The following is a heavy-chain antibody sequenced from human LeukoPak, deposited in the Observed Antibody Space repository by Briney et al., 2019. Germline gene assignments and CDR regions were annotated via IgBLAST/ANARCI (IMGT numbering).Heavy chain of an antibody. Sequence: PGRSLRLSCVGSGSRLEGYAIHWVRQAPGKGLEWVSGIGLNSGRIGYADSVKGRFTISRDNGKNSLYLQMNSLRAEDTALYYCARDRRNGDFWSGGDLWGQGTLVTVSS. CDR1: GSRLEGYA. CDR2: IGLNSGRI. J-gene: IGHJ4*02. D-gene: IGHD3-3*01. CDR3: ARDRRNGDFWSGGDL. V-gene: IGHV3-9*01.